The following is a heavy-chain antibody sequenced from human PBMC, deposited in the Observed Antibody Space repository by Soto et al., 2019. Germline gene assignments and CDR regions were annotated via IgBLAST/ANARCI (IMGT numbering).Heavy chain of an antibody. Sequence: HVQLQEAGPRLVKPSQTLSLTCGVSGDSVSSGGYYWNWIRQLPGKGLEWIGYIYYGGSINYNPSLKGRVTMSVDTANNLFSLSWSSVTAADTAVYYCARGGGGFLQWLRGQDNKVYKWIDPWCQGALVTVSS. CDR3: ARGGGGFLQWLRGQDNKVYKWIDP. J-gene: IGHJ5*02. D-gene: IGHD3-3*01. CDR2: IYYGGSI. CDR1: GDSVSSGGYY. V-gene: IGHV4-31*11.